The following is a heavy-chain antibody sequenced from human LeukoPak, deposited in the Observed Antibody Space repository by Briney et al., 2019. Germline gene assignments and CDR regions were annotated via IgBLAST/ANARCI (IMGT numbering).Heavy chain of an antibody. D-gene: IGHD5-18*01. Sequence: PSETLSLTCTVSGGSISSYYWSWIRQPPGKGLEWIGSIYYSGSTYYNPSLKSRVTISVDTSKNQFSLKLSSVTAADTAVYYCARRGYSYGDNPYAFDIWGQGTMVTVSS. CDR1: GGSISSYY. CDR3: ARRGYSYGDNPYAFDI. J-gene: IGHJ3*02. V-gene: IGHV4-59*12. CDR2: IYYSGST.